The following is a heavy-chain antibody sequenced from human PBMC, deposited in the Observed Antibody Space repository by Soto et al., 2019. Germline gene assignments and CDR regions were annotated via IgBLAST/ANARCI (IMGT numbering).Heavy chain of an antibody. D-gene: IGHD4-17*01. CDR1: GFTFSSYS. CDR2: ISSSSSTI. J-gene: IGHJ6*02. V-gene: IGHV3-48*02. CDR3: ARDPDGDPDYYYYYGMDV. Sequence: PVGSLRLSCAASGFTFSSYSMNWVRQAPGKGLEWVSYISSSSSTIYYADSVKGRFTISRDNAKNSLYLQMNSLRDEDTAVYYCARDPDGDPDYYYYYGMDVCGQGTTVTVSS.